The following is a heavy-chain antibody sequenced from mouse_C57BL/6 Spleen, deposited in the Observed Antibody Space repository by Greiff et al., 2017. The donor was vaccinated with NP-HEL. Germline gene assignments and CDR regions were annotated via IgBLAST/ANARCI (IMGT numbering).Heavy chain of an antibody. V-gene: IGHV1-64*01. CDR2: IHPNSGST. CDR3: ATPEAWFAY. CDR1: GYTFTSYW. Sequence: QVQLKESGAELVKPGASVKLSCKASGYTFTSYWMHWVKQRPGQGLEWIGMIHPNSGSTNYNEKFKSKATLTVDKSSSTAYMQLSSLTSEDSAVYYCATPEAWFAYWGQGTLVTVSA. J-gene: IGHJ3*01.